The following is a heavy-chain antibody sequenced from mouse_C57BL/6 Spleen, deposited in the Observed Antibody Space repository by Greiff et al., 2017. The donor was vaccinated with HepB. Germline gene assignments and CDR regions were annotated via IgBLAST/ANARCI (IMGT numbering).Heavy chain of an antibody. J-gene: IGHJ1*03. V-gene: IGHV1-7*01. CDR3: ARRLTTVVATWYFDV. D-gene: IGHD1-1*01. CDR1: GYTFTSYW. CDR2: INPSSGYT. Sequence: VQLQQSGAELAKPGASVKLSCKASGYTFTSYWMHWVKQRPGQGLEWIGYINPSSGYTKYNQKFKDKATLTADKSSSTAYMQLCSLTYEDSAVYYCARRLTTVVATWYFDVWGTGTTVTVSS.